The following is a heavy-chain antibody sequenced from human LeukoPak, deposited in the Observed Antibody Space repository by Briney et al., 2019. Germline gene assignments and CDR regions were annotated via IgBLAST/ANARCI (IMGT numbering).Heavy chain of an antibody. CDR1: GFTFSSYA. CDR2: IGGSGGST. J-gene: IGHJ4*02. Sequence: QPGGSLRLSCAASGFTFSSYAMSWVRQAPGKGLEWVSAIGGSGGSTYHADSVKGRFTISRDNSKNTLYLQMNSLRAEDTAVYYCAKSADYIWGSYRAYYFDYWGQGTLVTVSS. D-gene: IGHD3-16*02. V-gene: IGHV3-23*01. CDR3: AKSADYIWGSYRAYYFDY.